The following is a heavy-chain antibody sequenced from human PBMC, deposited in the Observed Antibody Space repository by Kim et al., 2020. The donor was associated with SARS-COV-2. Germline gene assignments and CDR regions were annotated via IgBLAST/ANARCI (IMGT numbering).Heavy chain of an antibody. CDR3: ARLNTVGGMVRGVIGFYYFYY. CDR1: GGSFSGYY. D-gene: IGHD3-10*01. Sequence: SETLSLTCAVYGGSFSGYYCSWIRQPPGKGLEWIGEINHSGSTNYNPSLKRRVTISVDTSTHQFSLKLSSVTASDTAVYYCARLNTVGGMVRGVIGFYYFYYWGQGTLVTVSS. V-gene: IGHV4-34*01. CDR2: INHSGST. J-gene: IGHJ4*02.